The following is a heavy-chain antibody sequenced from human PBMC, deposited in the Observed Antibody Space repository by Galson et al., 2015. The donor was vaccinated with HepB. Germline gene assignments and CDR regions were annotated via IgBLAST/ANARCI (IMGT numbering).Heavy chain of an antibody. CDR1: GFTFSSYS. J-gene: IGHJ4*01. D-gene: IGHD6-13*01. CDR2: IGGGGVTT. CDR3: SKRGGSTWYFDY. Sequence: SLRLSCAAPGFTFSSYSMTWVRQAPGKGLEWVSAIGGGGVTTYYADSVKGRFTISRDSSKNTLYLQMNSLRAEDTAVYYCSKRGGSTWYFDYWGHGTLVTVSS. V-gene: IGHV3-23*01.